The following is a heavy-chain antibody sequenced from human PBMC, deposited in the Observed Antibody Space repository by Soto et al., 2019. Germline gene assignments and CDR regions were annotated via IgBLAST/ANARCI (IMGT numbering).Heavy chain of an antibody. CDR2: ISANNGKT. CDR3: ARESGPSDH. Sequence: QVQLVQSGAEVKKPGASVKVSCKASGYTFSNYALSWVRQAPGQGLEWMGWISANNGKTNYAQKFQGRVAMTTDTSTNTAYMELRSLRSDDTAVYYCARESGPSDHWGQGTLVTVSS. J-gene: IGHJ4*02. V-gene: IGHV1-18*01. D-gene: IGHD1-26*01. CDR1: GYTFSNYA.